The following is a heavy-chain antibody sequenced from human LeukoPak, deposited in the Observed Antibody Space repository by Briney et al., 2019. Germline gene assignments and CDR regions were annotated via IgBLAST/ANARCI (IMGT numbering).Heavy chain of an antibody. CDR1: GYTFSAHY. V-gene: IGHV1-2*02. CDR3: ARGPGPFTTSRFDF. CDR2: IDPASGGT. D-gene: IGHD2-2*01. Sequence: GASVKVSCKTSGYTFSAHYLHWVRQAPGQRPEWVGRIDPASGGTHYAQKFQGRVTVTRDTSTTTVDMELSGLRSDDTAVYYCARGPGPFTTSRFDFWGQGTLVTVSS. J-gene: IGHJ4*02.